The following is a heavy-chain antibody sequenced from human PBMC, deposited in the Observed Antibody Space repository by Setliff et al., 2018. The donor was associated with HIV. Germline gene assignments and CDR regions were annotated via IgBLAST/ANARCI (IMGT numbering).Heavy chain of an antibody. CDR2: INPDGNEK. Sequence: GGSLRLSCAASGFTFSSYAMSWVRQAPGKGLEWVATINPDGNEKHYADSVRGRFTISRDSAKNALFLQTGSLRVEDTAVYYCARMVAGFWGQGTLVTVSS. CDR3: ARMVAGF. CDR1: GFTFSSYA. V-gene: IGHV3-7*01. J-gene: IGHJ4*02. D-gene: IGHD6-19*01.